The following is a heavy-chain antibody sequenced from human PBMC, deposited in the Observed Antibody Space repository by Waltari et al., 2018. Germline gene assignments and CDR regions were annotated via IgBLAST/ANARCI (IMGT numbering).Heavy chain of an antibody. D-gene: IGHD6-19*01. J-gene: IGHJ5*02. CDR3: ARVKAVAGRGFDP. CDR1: GYTFTCYY. CDR2: INPSGGST. Sequence: QVQLVQSGAEVKKPGASVKVSCKASGYTFTCYYMHWVRQAPGQGLEWMGIINPSGGSTSYEQKFQGRVTMTRDTSTSTVYMELSSLRSEDTAVYYCARVKAVAGRGFDPWGQGTLVTVSS. V-gene: IGHV1-46*01.